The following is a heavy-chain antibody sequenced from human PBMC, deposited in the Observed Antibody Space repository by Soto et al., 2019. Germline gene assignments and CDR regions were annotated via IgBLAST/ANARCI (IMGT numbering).Heavy chain of an antibody. CDR3: ARRKAYYYDSSGYGGGYGMDV. V-gene: IGHV1-8*01. CDR1: GYTFTSYD. D-gene: IGHD3-22*01. CDR2: MNPNSGNT. J-gene: IGHJ6*02. Sequence: QVQLVQSGAEVKKPGASVKVSCKASGYTFTSYDINWVRQATGQGLEWMGWMNPNSGNTGYAQKFQGRVTMTRNTSIRTAYMELSSLRSEDTAVYYCARRKAYYYDSSGYGGGYGMDVWGQGTTVTVSS.